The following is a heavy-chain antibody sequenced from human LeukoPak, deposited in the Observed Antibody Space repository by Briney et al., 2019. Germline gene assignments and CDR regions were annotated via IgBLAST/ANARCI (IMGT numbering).Heavy chain of an antibody. Sequence: PGGSLRLSCAASGFTFSSYAMHWVRQAPGKGLEWVAVISYDGSNKYYADSVKGRFTISRDNSKNTLYLQMNSLRAEDTAVYYCARDDFKLAVAGTFDYWGQGTLVTVSS. J-gene: IGHJ4*02. CDR2: ISYDGSNK. CDR3: ARDDFKLAVAGTFDY. CDR1: GFTFSSYA. D-gene: IGHD6-19*01. V-gene: IGHV3-30*04.